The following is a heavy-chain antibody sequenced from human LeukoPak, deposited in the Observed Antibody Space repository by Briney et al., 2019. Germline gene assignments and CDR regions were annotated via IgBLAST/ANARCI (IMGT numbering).Heavy chain of an antibody. CDR3: AKDRYYDSSGYYGGPYFDY. Sequence: GGSLRLSCAASGLTFSSYWMSWVRQAPGKGLEWVANIKQDGSEKYYVDSVKGRFTISRDNAKKSLYPQMNSLRAEDTAVYYCAKDRYYDSSGYYGGPYFDYWGQGTLVTVSS. J-gene: IGHJ4*02. CDR2: IKQDGSEK. V-gene: IGHV3-7*03. D-gene: IGHD3-22*01. CDR1: GLTFSSYW.